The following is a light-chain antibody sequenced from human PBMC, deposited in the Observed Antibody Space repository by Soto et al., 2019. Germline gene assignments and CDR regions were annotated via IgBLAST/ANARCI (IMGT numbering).Light chain of an antibody. V-gene: IGLV1-44*01. CDR3: QSYDSTLSARYV. CDR1: NSNIGTNT. CDR2: TNN. J-gene: IGLJ1*01. Sequence: QSALTQPPSASATPGQRVTISCSGSNSNIGTNTVNWYQQLPGTAPRLLIYTNNQRPSGVPQRFSGSKTGTSASLAIGGLQAEDEGDYYCQSYDSTLSARYVFGTGTKVT.